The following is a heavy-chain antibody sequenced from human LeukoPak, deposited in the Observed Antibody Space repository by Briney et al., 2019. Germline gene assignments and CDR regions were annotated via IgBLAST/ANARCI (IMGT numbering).Heavy chain of an antibody. Sequence: GGSLRLSCVASGFTFSSYEMNWVRQAPGKGLEWVSYISTSGSTILYADSVKGRFTISRDNGKNSLYLQMNSLRADDTAVYYCASRSPALDYWGQGTLVAVSS. D-gene: IGHD2-2*01. CDR3: ASRSPALDY. CDR2: ISTSGSTI. J-gene: IGHJ4*02. V-gene: IGHV3-48*03. CDR1: GFTFSSYE.